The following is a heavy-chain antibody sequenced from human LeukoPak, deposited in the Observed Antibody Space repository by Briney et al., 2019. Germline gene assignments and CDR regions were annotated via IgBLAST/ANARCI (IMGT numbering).Heavy chain of an antibody. J-gene: IGHJ4*02. CDR1: GFTFSDHY. D-gene: IGHD3-22*01. CDR2: ISSDGSEK. V-gene: IGHV3-30*03. CDR3: AREHGRSGYFDY. Sequence: QAGGSLRLSCAASGFTFSDHYIDWVRQAPGKGLEWLSFISSDGSEKYYADSVKGRFTISRDNSKNTLYLQLSSLRVEDTAVYYCAREHGRSGYFDYWGQGTLVSVSS.